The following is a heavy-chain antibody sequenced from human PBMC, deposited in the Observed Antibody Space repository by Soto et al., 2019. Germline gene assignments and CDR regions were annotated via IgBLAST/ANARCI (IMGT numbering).Heavy chain of an antibody. CDR3: ARDPEGVYDTHDDNDAFDI. CDR2: IWYDGSNK. Sequence: PGGSLRLSCAASGFTFSSYGMHWVRQAPGKGLEWVAVIWYDGSNKYYADSVKGRFTISRDNSKNTLYLQMNSLRAEDTAVYYCARDPEGVYDTHDDNDAFDIWGQGTMVTVSS. CDR1: GFTFSSYG. D-gene: IGHD3-9*01. J-gene: IGHJ3*02. V-gene: IGHV3-33*01.